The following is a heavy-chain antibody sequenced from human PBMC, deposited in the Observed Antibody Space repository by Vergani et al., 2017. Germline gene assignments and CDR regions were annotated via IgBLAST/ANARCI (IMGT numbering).Heavy chain of an antibody. D-gene: IGHD6-13*01. CDR1: GFTFSSYA. CDR3: ARHSWYINWFDP. J-gene: IGHJ5*02. Sequence: EVQLLESGGGLVQPGGSLRLSCAASGFTFSSYAMSWVRQVPGKGLEWVSGISGSGGNTYYANSVKGRFTISRDNSKNTLYLQMNSLRADDTAVYYCARHSWYINWFDPWGQGTLVTVSS. V-gene: IGHV3-23*01. CDR2: ISGSGGNT.